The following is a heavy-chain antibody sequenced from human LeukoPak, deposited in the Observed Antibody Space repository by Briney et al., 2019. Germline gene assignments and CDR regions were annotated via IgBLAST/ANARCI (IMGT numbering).Heavy chain of an antibody. V-gene: IGHV4-59*01. J-gene: IGHJ3*02. Sequence: SETLSLTCTVSGGSISSYYWSWIRQPPGKGLEWVGYIYYSGSTNYNPSLKSRVTISVDTSKNQFSLKLSSVTAADTAVYYCARCGVIRYFDWLFLTDAFDIWGQGTMVTVSS. D-gene: IGHD3-9*01. CDR3: ARCGVIRYFDWLFLTDAFDI. CDR2: IYYSGST. CDR1: GGSISSYY.